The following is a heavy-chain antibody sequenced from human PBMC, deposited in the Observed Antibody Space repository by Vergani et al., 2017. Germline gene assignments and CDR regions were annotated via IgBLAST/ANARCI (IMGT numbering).Heavy chain of an antibody. CDR1: GGSMSGYY. CDR2: MYHSGST. Sequence: QVRLQESGPGLVKPSETLSLTCSVSGGSMSGYYWSWIRQPPGKELEWIGYMYHSGSTNYNPSLETRVTISGDTSKNQFSLKLNSVTAADTAVYYCGRVADLYGLGSRLLDLWGQGSLVTVSS. D-gene: IGHD3-10*01. CDR3: GRVADLYGLGSRLLDL. V-gene: IGHV4-59*01. J-gene: IGHJ5*02.